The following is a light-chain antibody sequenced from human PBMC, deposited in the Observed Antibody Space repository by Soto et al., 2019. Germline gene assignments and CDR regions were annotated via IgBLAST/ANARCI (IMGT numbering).Light chain of an antibody. V-gene: IGLV2-8*01. CDR3: SSFAVSNSFV. CDR2: EVN. J-gene: IGLJ1*01. Sequence: QSVLTQPPSASGSPGQSVTISCTGTSNDVGAYNYVSWYQQHPGKAPKVMIYEVNKRPLGVPDRFSGSKSGNTASLTVSGLQAEDEADYYCSSFAVSNSFVFGTGTKVTVL. CDR1: SNDVGAYNY.